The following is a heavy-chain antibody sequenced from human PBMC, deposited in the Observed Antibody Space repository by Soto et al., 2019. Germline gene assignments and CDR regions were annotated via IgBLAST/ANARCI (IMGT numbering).Heavy chain of an antibody. CDR1: GGSISSCCYY. CDR2: IYYSGST. D-gene: IGHD4-17*01. V-gene: IGHV4-61*01. Sequence: SETLSLTFTVSGGSISSCCYYWSWIRQHPGKGLEWIGYIYYSGSTNYNPSLKSRVTISVDTSKNQFSLKLSSVTAADTAVYYCARHQSGDYGRFDYWGQGTLVTVSS. J-gene: IGHJ4*02. CDR3: ARHQSGDYGRFDY.